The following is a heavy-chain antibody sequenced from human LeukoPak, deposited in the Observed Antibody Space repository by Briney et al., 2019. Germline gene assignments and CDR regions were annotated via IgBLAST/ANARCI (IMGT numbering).Heavy chain of an antibody. Sequence: TGGSLRLSCAASGFTFSSYAMSWVRQAPGKGLEWVSAISGSGGSTYYADSVKGRFTISRDNSKNTLYLQMSSLRAEDTAVYYCAKGNNWNYGGAFDIWGQGTMVTVSS. D-gene: IGHD1-7*01. CDR1: GFTFSSYA. CDR3: AKGNNWNYGGAFDI. J-gene: IGHJ3*02. CDR2: ISGSGGST. V-gene: IGHV3-23*01.